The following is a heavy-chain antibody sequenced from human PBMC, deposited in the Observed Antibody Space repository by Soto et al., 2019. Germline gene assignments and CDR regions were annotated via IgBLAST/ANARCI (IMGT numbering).Heavy chain of an antibody. J-gene: IGHJ5*02. V-gene: IGHV4-59*08. Sequence: QVQLQESGPGLVKPSETLSLTCTVSGGSISDYHWSWIRQPPGKGLEWIGYIYDSTITNYNPSLKSRVTISIDTSETQFSLKLSSVTAADTAVYYCARHSRAWLQSTGWFDTWGQGTLVTVSS. CDR1: GGSISDYH. CDR3: ARHSRAWLQSTGWFDT. D-gene: IGHD5-12*01. CDR2: IYDSTIT.